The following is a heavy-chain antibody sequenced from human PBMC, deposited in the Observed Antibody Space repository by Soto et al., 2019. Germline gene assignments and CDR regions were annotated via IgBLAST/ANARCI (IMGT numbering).Heavy chain of an antibody. V-gene: IGHV3-23*01. CDR2: FSGSGGST. J-gene: IGHJ6*02. CDR3: ARDWTGDTCPCLDV. CDR1: GFTFSNYA. D-gene: IGHD3-3*01. Sequence: EVQLLESGGGLVQPGGSLRLSCAAAGFTFSNYALTWVRQSPGKGLEWVSTFSGSGGSTYYADSVRGRFTISRDNSKNTLFLQMNILRVEDTAIYYGARDWTGDTCPCLDVWGQGTTVSVSS.